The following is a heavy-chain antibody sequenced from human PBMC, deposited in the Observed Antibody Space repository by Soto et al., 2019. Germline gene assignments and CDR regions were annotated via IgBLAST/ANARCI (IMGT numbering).Heavy chain of an antibody. CDR3: ARHLDYYDGRGYYYFDF. J-gene: IGHJ4*02. V-gene: IGHV4-39*01. CDR1: GDSISSSSYY. CDR2: IYSNGST. Sequence: PSETLSLTCTVSGDSISSSSYYWGWIRQPPGKGLEWIGTIYSNGSTYYNPSLKSRVTISVDTSRNHFSLKLGSVTAADTAIYYCARHLDYYDGRGYYYFDFWGQG. D-gene: IGHD3-22*01.